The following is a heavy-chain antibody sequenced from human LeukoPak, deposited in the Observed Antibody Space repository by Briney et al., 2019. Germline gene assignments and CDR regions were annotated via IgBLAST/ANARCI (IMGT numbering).Heavy chain of an antibody. D-gene: IGHD3-22*01. V-gene: IGHV3-15*01. CDR2: IKSKTDGGTT. J-gene: IGHJ4*02. CDR3: TTAASGYYFVLVDY. Sequence: PGGSLRLSCAASGFSFSSFDMHWVRQAPGKGLEWVGRIKSKTDGGTTDYAAPVKGRFTISRDDSKNTLYLQMNSLKTEDTAVYYCTTAASGYYFVLVDYWGQGTLVTVSS. CDR1: GFSFSSFD.